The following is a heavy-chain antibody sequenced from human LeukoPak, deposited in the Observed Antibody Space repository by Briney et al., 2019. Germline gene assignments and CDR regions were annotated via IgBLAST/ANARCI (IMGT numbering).Heavy chain of an antibody. D-gene: IGHD3-10*01. CDR3: ARAMVRGVVDY. V-gene: IGHV4-31*03. Sequence: SQTLSLTCTVSGGSISSGGYYWSWIRQHPGKGLEWIGYIYYSGSTYHNPSLKSRVTISVDTSKNQFSLKLSSVTAADTAVYYCARAMVRGVVDYWGQGTLVTVSS. CDR2: IYYSGST. CDR1: GGSISSGGYY. J-gene: IGHJ4*02.